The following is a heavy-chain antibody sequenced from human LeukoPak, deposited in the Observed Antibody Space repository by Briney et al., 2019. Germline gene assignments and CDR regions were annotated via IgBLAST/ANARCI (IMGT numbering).Heavy chain of an antibody. D-gene: IGHD4-11*01. CDR2: ISYDGSNK. J-gene: IGHJ4*02. CDR1: GFTFSSYT. Sequence: GGSLRLSCAASGFTFSSYTMHWVRQAPGKGLAWVAVISYDGSNKYYADSVKGRFTISRDNSKNTLYLQMNSLRPEDTAVYYCAREPSTVTKTLFLRYWGQGTLVTVSS. V-gene: IGHV3-30*04. CDR3: AREPSTVTKTLFLRY.